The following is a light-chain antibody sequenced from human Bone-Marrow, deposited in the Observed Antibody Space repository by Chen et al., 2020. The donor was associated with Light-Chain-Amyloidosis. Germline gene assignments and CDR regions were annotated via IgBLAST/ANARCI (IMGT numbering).Light chain of an antibody. CDR2: GSS. Sequence: EIVLTQSPGTLSLSPGEGANLTCRASQTISINYLTWYQQKFGQPPRLLIYGSSSRATGIPDRFTGRGSGTDFTLTINRLEPEDFAMYYCQQYGTSPLTFGGGTKVEIK. V-gene: IGKV3-20*01. CDR3: QQYGTSPLT. J-gene: IGKJ4*01. CDR1: QTISINY.